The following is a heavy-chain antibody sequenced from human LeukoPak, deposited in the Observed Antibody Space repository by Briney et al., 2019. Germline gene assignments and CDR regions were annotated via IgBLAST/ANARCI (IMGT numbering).Heavy chain of an antibody. CDR1: GGSFSGYY. CDR3: AGRRTFKYYYDSSGWIDI. D-gene: IGHD3-22*01. J-gene: IGHJ3*02. V-gene: IGHV4-34*01. CDR2: INHSGST. Sequence: SETLSLTCAVYGGSFSGYYWSWIRQPPGKGLEWIGEINHSGSTNYNPSLKSRVTISVDTSKNQFSLKLSSVTAADTAVYYCAGRRTFKYYYDSSGWIDIWGQGTMVTVSS.